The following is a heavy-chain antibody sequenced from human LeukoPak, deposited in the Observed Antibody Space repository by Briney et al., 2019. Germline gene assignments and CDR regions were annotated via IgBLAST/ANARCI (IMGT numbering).Heavy chain of an antibody. CDR2: ISSSSRST. CDR3: SSGYESDYFFYYGMDV. Sequence: GGSLRLSCAASGFTFSDYYMSWIRQAPGKGLEWVSYISSSSRSTTYADSVKGRFTIFRDNAKNSLYLQMNSLRAEDTAVYYCSSGYESDYFFYYGMDVWGQGTTVTVSS. D-gene: IGHD5-12*01. V-gene: IGHV3-11*06. J-gene: IGHJ6*02. CDR1: GFTFSDYY.